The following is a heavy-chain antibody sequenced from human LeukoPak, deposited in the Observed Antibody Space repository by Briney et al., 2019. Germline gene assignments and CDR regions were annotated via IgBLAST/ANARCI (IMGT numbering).Heavy chain of an antibody. J-gene: IGHJ4*02. Sequence: GGSLRLSCSVSGFTFSSYEMKWVRQAPGKGLEWVSGISGSGSSTYYADSVKGRFTISRDNSKNTLYLQMNSLRAEDTAVYYCARGYSSSFFYWGQGTLVTVSS. D-gene: IGHD6-13*01. V-gene: IGHV3-23*01. CDR1: GFTFSSYE. CDR3: ARGYSSSFFY. CDR2: ISGSGSST.